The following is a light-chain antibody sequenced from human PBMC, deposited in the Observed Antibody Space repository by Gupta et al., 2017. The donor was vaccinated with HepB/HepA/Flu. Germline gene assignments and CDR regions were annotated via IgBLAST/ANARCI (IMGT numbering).Light chain of an antibody. CDR2: AAS. CDR1: QGISNY. CDR3: QKYNSVPWT. J-gene: IGKJ1*01. V-gene: IGKV1-27*01. Sequence: DVQMTQSPSLSASVGDRVTITCRASQGISNYSAWYQQKPGGVPRLLIYAASTLQSGVPSRFSGSGAWTDFTLTISSLQPEEVATYYCQKYNSVPWTFGQGTEVDIK.